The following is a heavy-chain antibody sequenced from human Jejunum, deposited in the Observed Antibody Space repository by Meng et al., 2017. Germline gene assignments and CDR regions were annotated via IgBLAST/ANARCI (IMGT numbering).Heavy chain of an antibody. CDR1: GFTFNTFG. Sequence: QVQLVESGGGVVQPGRSLTLSCAASGFTFNTFGLHWVRQAPGKGLEWVSIITSDGSHKFYGDSVKGRFTISRDNSKNMLYLQMNSLRPEDTAVYYCAQKGDFDNWGQGTLVTVSS. CDR3: AQKGDFDN. J-gene: IGHJ4*02. V-gene: IGHV3-30*03. CDR2: ITSDGSHK.